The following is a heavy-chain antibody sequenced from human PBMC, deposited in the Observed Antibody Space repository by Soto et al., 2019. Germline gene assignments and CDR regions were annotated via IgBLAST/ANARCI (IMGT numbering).Heavy chain of an antibody. V-gene: IGHV6-1*01. CDR1: GDSVSSNSAA. D-gene: IGHD2-21*02. Sequence: QSQTLSLTCAISGDSVSSNSAAWNWIRQSPSRGLEWLGRTYYRSKWYNDYAVSVKSRITINPDTSKNQFSLQLNSVTPEDTAVYYCARGGRAYCGGDCYFDAFDIWGQGTMVTVSS. J-gene: IGHJ3*02. CDR3: ARGGRAYCGGDCYFDAFDI. CDR2: TYYRSKWYN.